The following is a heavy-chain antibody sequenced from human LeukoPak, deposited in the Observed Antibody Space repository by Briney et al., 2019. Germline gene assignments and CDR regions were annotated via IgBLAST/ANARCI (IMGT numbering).Heavy chain of an antibody. CDR3: SSKYDYGGNSWAFDI. D-gene: IGHD4-23*01. CDR2: IYPGDSDT. J-gene: IGHJ3*02. Sequence: GESLKISCNGSGYSFTSYWIGWVRQMAGKGLEWMGIIYPGDSDTRYSPPFQGQVTISADKSISTAYPQWSSLKASDTAIYYCSSKYDYGGNSWAFDIWGQGTMVTVSS. CDR1: GYSFTSYW. V-gene: IGHV5-51*01.